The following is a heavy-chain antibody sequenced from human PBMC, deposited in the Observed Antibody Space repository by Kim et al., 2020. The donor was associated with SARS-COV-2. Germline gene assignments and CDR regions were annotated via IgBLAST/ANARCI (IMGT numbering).Heavy chain of an antibody. CDR2: ISSSSSTI. V-gene: IGHV3-48*04. J-gene: IGHJ4*02. CDR1: GFTFSSYS. Sequence: GGSLRLSCAASGFTFSSYSMNWVRQAPGKGLEWVSYISSSSSTIYYADSVKGRFTISRDNAKNSLYLQMNSLRAEDTAVYYCARASRRDGYNYWGQGTLVTVSS. CDR3: ARASRRDGYNY. D-gene: IGHD5-12*01.